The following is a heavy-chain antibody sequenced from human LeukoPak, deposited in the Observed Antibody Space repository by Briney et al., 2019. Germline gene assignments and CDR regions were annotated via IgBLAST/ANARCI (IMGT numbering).Heavy chain of an antibody. D-gene: IGHD2-2*02. CDR2: INPSGGST. V-gene: IGHV1-46*01. J-gene: IGHJ6*02. Sequence: ASVKVSCKASGYTFTSYYMHWVRQAPGQGLEWMGIINPSGGSTSYAQKFQGRVTMTRDTSTSTVYMELSSLRSEGTAVYYCARGAPDIVVVPAAIQPSYYYGMDVWGQGTTVTVSS. CDR3: ARGAPDIVVVPAAIQPSYYYGMDV. CDR1: GYTFTSYY.